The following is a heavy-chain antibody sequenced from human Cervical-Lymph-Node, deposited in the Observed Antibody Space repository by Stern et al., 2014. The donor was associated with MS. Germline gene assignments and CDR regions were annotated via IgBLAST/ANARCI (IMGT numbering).Heavy chain of an antibody. CDR2: IYYSGTT. J-gene: IGHJ3*01. CDR3: ARYGRDDAFDV. D-gene: IGHD4-17*01. V-gene: IGHV4-59*01. Sequence: VQLVQSGPGLVKPSETLSLTCTVSGGSISSFYWSWIRQPPGKGLEWIAYIYYSGTTNYNPSLKSRVTISVDTSKNQFSLKMSSVTAADTAVYYCARYGRDDAFDVWGQGTVVTVSS. CDR1: GGSISSFY.